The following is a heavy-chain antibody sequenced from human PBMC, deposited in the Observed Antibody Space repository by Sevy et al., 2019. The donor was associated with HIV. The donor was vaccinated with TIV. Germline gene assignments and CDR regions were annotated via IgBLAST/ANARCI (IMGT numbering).Heavy chain of an antibody. Sequence: ASVKVSCKASGGTFSSYAISWVRQAPGQGLEWMGGIIPIFGTANYAQKFQGRVTITADESTSTAYMELSSLRSEDTAVYYCASLEADTAMVDYWGQGTLVTVSS. CDR1: GGTFSSYA. D-gene: IGHD5-18*01. CDR2: IIPIFGTA. J-gene: IGHJ4*02. CDR3: ASLEADTAMVDY. V-gene: IGHV1-69*13.